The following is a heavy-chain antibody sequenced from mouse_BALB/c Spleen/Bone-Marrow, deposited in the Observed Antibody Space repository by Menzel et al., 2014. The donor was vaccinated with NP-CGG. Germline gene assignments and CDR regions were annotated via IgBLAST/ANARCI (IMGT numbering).Heavy chain of an antibody. V-gene: IGHV2-9*02. D-gene: IGHD1-1*01. J-gene: IGHJ4*01. Sequence: VMLVESGPGLVAPSQSLSTTCTVSGFSLTSYGVHWVRQPPGKGLEWLGVIWAGGSTNYNSALMSRLSISKDNSKSQVFLKMNSLRTDDTAMYYCARGYYYGSTYYYAMDYWGQGTSVTVSS. CDR2: IWAGGST. CDR3: ARGYYYGSTYYYAMDY. CDR1: GFSLTSYG.